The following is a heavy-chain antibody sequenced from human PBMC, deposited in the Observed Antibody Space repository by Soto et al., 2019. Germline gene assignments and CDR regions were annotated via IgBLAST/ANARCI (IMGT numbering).Heavy chain of an antibody. Sequence: PGGSLRLSCVASGFTFDDYAMHWVRQAPGKGLEWVSGISWNSGSIGYADSVKGRFTISRNNAKTSLFLQMNSLKVEDTALYYCARETTLAGYKYYFDSWGQGTLVTVSS. CDR3: ARETTLAGYKYYFDS. D-gene: IGHD3-9*01. V-gene: IGHV3-9*01. CDR2: ISWNSGSI. CDR1: GFTFDDYA. J-gene: IGHJ4*02.